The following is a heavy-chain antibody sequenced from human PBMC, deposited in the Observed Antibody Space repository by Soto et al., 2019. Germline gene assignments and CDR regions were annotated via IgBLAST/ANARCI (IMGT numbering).Heavy chain of an antibody. J-gene: IGHJ4*02. V-gene: IGHV3-23*01. CDR2: ISGSGGST. D-gene: IGHD6-13*01. CDR3: AKCWYSSNWPRGVFDY. Sequence: VQLLESGGGLVQPGGSLRLSCAASGFTFSSYAMSWVRQAPGKGLEWVSAISGSGGSTYYADSVKGRFTISRDSSKNTLYLQMSSLRDEDTAVYYCAKCWYSSNWPRGVFDYWGQGTLVTVSS. CDR1: GFTFSSYA.